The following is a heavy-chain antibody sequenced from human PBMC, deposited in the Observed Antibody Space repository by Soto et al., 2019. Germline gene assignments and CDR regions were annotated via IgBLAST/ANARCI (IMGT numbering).Heavy chain of an antibody. Sequence: SGPTLVNPTETLTLTCTVSGFSLSNARMGVSWIRQPPGKALEWLAHIFSNDEKSYSTSLKSRLTISKDTSKSQVVLTMTNMDPVDTATYYCARIREDCGGDCYRYYFAYWGQGTLVA. D-gene: IGHD2-21*02. CDR2: IFSNDEK. CDR3: ARIREDCGGDCYRYYFAY. CDR1: GFSLSNARMG. J-gene: IGHJ4*02. V-gene: IGHV2-26*01.